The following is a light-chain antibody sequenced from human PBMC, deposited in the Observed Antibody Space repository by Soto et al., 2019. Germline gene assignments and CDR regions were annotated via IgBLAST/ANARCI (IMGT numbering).Light chain of an antibody. J-gene: IGLJ2*01. CDR1: SSDVGSYNR. CDR3: SSYTSSSTGVV. CDR2: EVS. V-gene: IGLV2-18*02. Sequence: QSALTQPPSVSGSPGQSVTISCTGTSSDVGSYNRVSWYQQPPGTAPKLMIYEVSNRPSGVPDRFSGSKSGNTASLTISGLQAEDEADYYCSSYTSSSTGVVFGGGTKLTV.